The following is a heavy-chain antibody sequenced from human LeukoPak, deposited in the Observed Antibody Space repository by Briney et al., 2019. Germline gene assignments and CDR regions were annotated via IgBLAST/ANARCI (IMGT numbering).Heavy chain of an antibody. Sequence: GGSLRLSCAASGFTFSNYWMSWVRQAPGKGLEWVSVIYSGGSTYYADSVKGRFTISRDNSKNTLYLQMNSLRAEDTAVYYCTTGYYYGSGYFDYWGQGTLVTVSS. J-gene: IGHJ4*02. CDR2: IYSGGST. V-gene: IGHV3-53*01. CDR1: GFTFSNYW. CDR3: TTGYYYGSGYFDY. D-gene: IGHD3-10*01.